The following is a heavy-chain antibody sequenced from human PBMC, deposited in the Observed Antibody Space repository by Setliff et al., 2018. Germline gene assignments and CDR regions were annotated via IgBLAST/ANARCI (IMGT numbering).Heavy chain of an antibody. CDR1: GGNFMYSG. D-gene: IGHD3-10*01. Sequence: SVKVSCKASGGNFMYSGISWVRQAPGQGLEWMGRTIPVFNRGNYAQKFQGRVTITADESTGTAYMELISLRSEDTAVYYCARDWRHSGMSWANYFDPWGQGTVVTVSS. V-gene: IGHV1-69*13. CDR2: TIPVFNRG. J-gene: IGHJ5*02. CDR3: ARDWRHSGMSWANYFDP.